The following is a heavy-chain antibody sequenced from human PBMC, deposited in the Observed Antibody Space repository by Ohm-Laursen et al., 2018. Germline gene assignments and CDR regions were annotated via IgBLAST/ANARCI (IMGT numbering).Heavy chain of an antibody. V-gene: IGHV3-23*01. Sequence: SRRLSCAASGFPLTNYAMSWVRQAPGKGLEWVSGISGSGFTTNYADSVKGRFTISRDNSKNTLSLQMDSLRAEDTAVYYCAREGAVAGTSNNWGQGTLVTVSS. CDR3: AREGAVAGTSNN. CDR1: GFPLTNYA. J-gene: IGHJ4*02. CDR2: ISGSGFTT. D-gene: IGHD6-19*01.